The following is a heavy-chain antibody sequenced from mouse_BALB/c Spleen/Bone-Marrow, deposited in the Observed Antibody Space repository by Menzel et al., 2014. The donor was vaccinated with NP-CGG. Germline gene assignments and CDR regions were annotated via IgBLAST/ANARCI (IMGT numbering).Heavy chain of an antibody. J-gene: IGHJ4*01. Sequence: VKLVESGPGLVAPSQSLSITCTVSGFSLTDYGVTWIRQPPRKGLEWLGIIWGGGSTFYNSSLRSRLNVSKDNSKSQVFLKMNSLQADDTAMYYCAKLNWVYAMDYWGQGTSVTVSS. CDR2: IWGGGST. CDR1: GFSLTDYG. D-gene: IGHD4-1*02. V-gene: IGHV2-6-5*01. CDR3: AKLNWVYAMDY.